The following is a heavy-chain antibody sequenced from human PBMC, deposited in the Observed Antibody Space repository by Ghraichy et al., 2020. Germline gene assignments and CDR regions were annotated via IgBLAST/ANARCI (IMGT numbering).Heavy chain of an antibody. Sequence: SQTLSLTCTVSGGSISSSSYYWGWIRQPPGKGLEWIGSIYYSGSTYYNPSLKSRVTISVDTSKNQFSLKLSSVTAADTAVYYCARLSVSYYYDSSGYSPPFDYWGQGTLVTVSS. V-gene: IGHV4-39*01. D-gene: IGHD3-22*01. CDR2: IYYSGST. J-gene: IGHJ4*02. CDR3: ARLSVSYYYDSSGYSPPFDY. CDR1: GGSISSSSYY.